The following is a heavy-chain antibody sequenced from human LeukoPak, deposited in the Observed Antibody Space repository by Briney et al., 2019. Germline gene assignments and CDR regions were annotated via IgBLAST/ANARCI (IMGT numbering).Heavy chain of an antibody. D-gene: IGHD2-2*01. J-gene: IGHJ6*03. CDR1: GFTFSSYW. V-gene: IGHV3-21*01. CDR2: ISSSSSYI. Sequence: GGSLRLSCAASGFTFSSYWMSWVRQAPGKGLEWVSSISSSSSYIYYADSVKGRFTISRDNAKNSLYLQMNSLRAEDTAVYYCARAPYCSSTSCYLGHYYYYMDVWGKGTTVTVSS. CDR3: ARAPYCSSTSCYLGHYYYYMDV.